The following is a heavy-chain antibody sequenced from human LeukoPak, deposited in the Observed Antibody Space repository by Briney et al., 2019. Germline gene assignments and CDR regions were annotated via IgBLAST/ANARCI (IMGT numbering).Heavy chain of an antibody. CDR1: GGSISGYY. CDR3: ARGGLENGYHSNDGFDI. CDR2: IYYSGST. V-gene: IGHV4-59*01. D-gene: IGHD3-22*01. J-gene: IGHJ3*02. Sequence: SETLSLTCTVSGGSISGYYWSWIRQPPGKGLEWIGYIYYSGSTKYKPSLKSRVTMSVDTSRNQFSLKLSSVTAADTAVYYCARGGLENGYHSNDGFDIWGQGIMVTVSS.